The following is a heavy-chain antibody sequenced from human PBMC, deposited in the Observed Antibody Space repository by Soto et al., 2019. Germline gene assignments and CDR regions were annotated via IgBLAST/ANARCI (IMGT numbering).Heavy chain of an antibody. Sequence: QVQLVQSGAEMQQPGASVRVSCKASGGTFSKYAFSWVRQAPGQGLEWLGGTIPMFGTPNYAQKFQGRVAISADESTATVYMELSRLSSEDTAFYFCARPLRDRNYYYGMAVWGQGTTVTVSS. D-gene: IGHD3-22*01. J-gene: IGHJ6*02. V-gene: IGHV1-69*01. CDR2: TIPMFGTP. CDR1: GGTFSKYA. CDR3: ARPLRDRNYYYGMAV.